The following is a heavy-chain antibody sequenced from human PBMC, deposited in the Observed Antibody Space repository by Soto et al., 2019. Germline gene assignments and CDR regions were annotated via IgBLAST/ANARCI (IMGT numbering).Heavy chain of an antibody. J-gene: IGHJ4*02. CDR3: ATIVGANDY. CDR1: GGSIYTYS. D-gene: IGHD1-26*01. V-gene: IGHV4-4*07. Sequence: PSETLSLTCTVFGGSIYTYSWTWIRQPAGKGLEWIGHIYSSGSANYNPSLKSRVSMSVDTSKNQFSLKLNSVTAADTAVYYCATIVGANDYWGQGTLVTVSS. CDR2: IYSSGSA.